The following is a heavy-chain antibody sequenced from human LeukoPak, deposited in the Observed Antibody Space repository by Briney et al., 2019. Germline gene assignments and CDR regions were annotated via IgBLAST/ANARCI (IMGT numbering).Heavy chain of an antibody. CDR2: INPSGGST. J-gene: IGHJ4*02. D-gene: IGHD3-10*01. CDR1: GYTFTGYH. CDR3: ARSLWFGELPTDY. V-gene: IGHV1-46*01. Sequence: ASVKVSCKASGYTFTGYHMHWVRQAPGQGLEWMGMINPSGGSTGFAQEFQGRLTLTRDTSTSTFYMELSSLRSEDTAVYYCARSLWFGELPTDYWGQGTLVTVSS.